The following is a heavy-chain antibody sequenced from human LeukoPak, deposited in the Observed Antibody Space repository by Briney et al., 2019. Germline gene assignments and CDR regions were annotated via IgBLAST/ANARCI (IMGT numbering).Heavy chain of an antibody. J-gene: IGHJ6*02. V-gene: IGHV3-30*18. Sequence: GRSLRLSCAASGFTFSSYGMHWVRQAPGKGLEWVAVISYDGSNKYYADSVKGRFTISRDNSKNSLYLQMNSLRAEDTALYYCAKDFMVRGVFYYYGMDVWGQGTTVTVSS. D-gene: IGHD3-10*01. CDR3: AKDFMVRGVFYYYGMDV. CDR2: ISYDGSNK. CDR1: GFTFSSYG.